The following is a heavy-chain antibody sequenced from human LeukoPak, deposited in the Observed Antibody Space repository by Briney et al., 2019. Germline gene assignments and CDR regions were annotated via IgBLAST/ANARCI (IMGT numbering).Heavy chain of an antibody. Sequence: GGSLRLSCAASGFTFSSYEMNWVRQAPGKGLEWVSYISSSGSTIYYADSVKGRFTISRDNAKNSLYLQMNSLRAEDTAVYYCARDYCSSTSCYSGALDYWGQGTLVTVSS. V-gene: IGHV3-48*03. J-gene: IGHJ4*02. CDR2: ISSSGSTI. CDR3: ARDYCSSTSCYSGALDY. D-gene: IGHD2-2*02. CDR1: GFTFSSYE.